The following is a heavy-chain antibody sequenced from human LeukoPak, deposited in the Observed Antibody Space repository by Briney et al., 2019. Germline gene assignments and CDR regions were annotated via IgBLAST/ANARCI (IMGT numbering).Heavy chain of an antibody. J-gene: IGHJ5*02. CDR2: INPSGGST. V-gene: IGHV1-46*01. CDR1: GYTFTSYY. Sequence: ASVKVSCKASGYTFTSYYMHWVRQAPGEGLEWMGIINPSGGSTSYAQKFQGRVTMTRDMSTSTAYMELRSLRSDDTAVYYCARDEPSLDYYDSSGRTHWFDPWGQGTLVTVSS. CDR3: ARDEPSLDYYDSSGRTHWFDP. D-gene: IGHD3-22*01.